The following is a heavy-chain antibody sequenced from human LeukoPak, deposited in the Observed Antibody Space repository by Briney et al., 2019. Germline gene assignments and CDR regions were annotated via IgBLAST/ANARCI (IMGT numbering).Heavy chain of an antibody. J-gene: IGHJ4*02. CDR2: IYHSGST. D-gene: IGHD3-22*01. CDR1: GGSISSYY. Sequence: SETLSLTCTVSGGSISSYYWSWIRQPPGKGLEWIGYIYHSGSTYYNPSLKSRVTISVDTSKNQFSLKLSSVTAADTAVYYCARGPDSSGYYYFDYWGQGTLVTVSS. V-gene: IGHV4-59*08. CDR3: ARGPDSSGYYYFDY.